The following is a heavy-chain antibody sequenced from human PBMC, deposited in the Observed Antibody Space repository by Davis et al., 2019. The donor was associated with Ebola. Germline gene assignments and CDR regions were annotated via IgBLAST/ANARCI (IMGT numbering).Heavy chain of an antibody. V-gene: IGHV3-33*01. CDR1: GFTFSNYG. J-gene: IGHJ6*02. D-gene: IGHD3-10*01. CDR3: ARGGYYYGSGSYYHYYYYGMDV. Sequence: GESLKISCAASGFTFSNYGVHWVRQAPGKGLAWVAVIWYDGTNQYYADSVKGRFTISRDNSKNTLYLQMNSLRAEDTAVYYCARGGYYYGSGSYYHYYYYGMDVWGQGTTVTVSS. CDR2: IWYDGTNQ.